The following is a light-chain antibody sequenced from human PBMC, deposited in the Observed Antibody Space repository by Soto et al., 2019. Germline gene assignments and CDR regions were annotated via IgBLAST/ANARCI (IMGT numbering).Light chain of an antibody. CDR1: QSISNW. Sequence: DIQMTQSPSTLSASVGDRVTITCRASQSISNWLAWYQQKPGKAPKLLLYKASTLQSGVPSRFSGSGSGTEFTLTISGLQPDDFATYYCQQYNSYPYTFGQGTKLEIK. V-gene: IGKV1-5*03. J-gene: IGKJ2*01. CDR3: QQYNSYPYT. CDR2: KAS.